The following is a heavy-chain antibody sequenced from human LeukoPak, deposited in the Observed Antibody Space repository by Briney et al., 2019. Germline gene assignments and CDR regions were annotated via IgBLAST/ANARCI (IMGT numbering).Heavy chain of an antibody. J-gene: IGHJ3*02. CDR3: ARAIFGVVDDAFDI. Sequence: PGGSLRLSCAASGFTFSSYRMHWVRQAPGKGLVWVSRINSDGSSTSYADSVKGRFTISRDNAKNTLYLQMNSLRAEDTAVYYCARAIFGVVDDAFDIWGQGTMVTVSS. CDR2: INSDGSST. CDR1: GFTFSSYR. D-gene: IGHD3-3*01. V-gene: IGHV3-74*01.